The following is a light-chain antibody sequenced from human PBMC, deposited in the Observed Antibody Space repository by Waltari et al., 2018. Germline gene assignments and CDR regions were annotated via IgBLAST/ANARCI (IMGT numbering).Light chain of an antibody. CDR1: QSVGSN. CDR2: GAS. J-gene: IGKJ2*01. Sequence: ELVMTQSPATLSVSPGERATLSCRASQSVGSNLAWYQQKPGQAHRLLIYGASTRATGIAARFSGSGSGTEFTLNISSLQSEDFAVYYCQQYNKWPLTFGQGTKLEIK. V-gene: IGKV3D-15*01. CDR3: QQYNKWPLT.